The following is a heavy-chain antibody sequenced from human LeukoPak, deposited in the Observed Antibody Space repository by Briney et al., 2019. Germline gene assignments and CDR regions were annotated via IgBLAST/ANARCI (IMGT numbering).Heavy chain of an antibody. CDR3: ARDLRGYFDY. Sequence: GGSLRLSCAASGFTFSSYATSWVRQAPGKGLEWVSAISGSGGSTYYADSVKGRFTISRDNSKNTLYLQMNSLRAEDTAVYYCARDLRGYFDYWGQGTLVTVSS. CDR2: ISGSGGST. V-gene: IGHV3-23*01. J-gene: IGHJ4*02. CDR1: GFTFSSYA. D-gene: IGHD3-16*01.